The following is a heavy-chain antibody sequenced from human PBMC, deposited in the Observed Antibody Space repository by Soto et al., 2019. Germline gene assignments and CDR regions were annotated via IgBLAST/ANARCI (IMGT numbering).Heavy chain of an antibody. CDR2: ISGSGGST. CDR3: ASGAVIAVAGPDDAFDI. J-gene: IGHJ3*02. Sequence: GGSLRLSCAASGFTFSSYAMSWVRQAPGKGLEWVSAISGSGGSTYYADSVKGRFTISRDNSKNTLYLQMNSLRAEDTAVYYCASGAVIAVAGPDDAFDIWGQGTMVTVSS. V-gene: IGHV3-23*01. D-gene: IGHD6-19*01. CDR1: GFTFSSYA.